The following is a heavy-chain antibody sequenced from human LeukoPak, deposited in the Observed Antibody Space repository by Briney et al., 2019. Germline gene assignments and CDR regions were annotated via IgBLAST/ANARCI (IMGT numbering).Heavy chain of an antibody. CDR1: GFTFSSYS. Sequence: GRSLRLSCAASGFTFSSYSMNWVRQAPGKGLEWVSSISSSSSYIYYADSVKGRFTISRDNAKNSLYLQMNSLRAEDTAVYYCARSPIAAAGTAFDYWGQGTLVTVSS. D-gene: IGHD6-13*01. CDR3: ARSPIAAAGTAFDY. J-gene: IGHJ4*02. V-gene: IGHV3-21*01. CDR2: ISSSSSYI.